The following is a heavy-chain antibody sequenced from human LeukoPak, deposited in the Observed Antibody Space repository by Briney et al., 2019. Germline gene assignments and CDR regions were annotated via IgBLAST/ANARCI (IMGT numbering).Heavy chain of an antibody. Sequence: GGSLRLSCAASGFTFSTYAMHWVRQAPGKGLEWVTFISIDGSNKYYADSVKDRFTISRDNSENTLYLRMNSPRVDDTAVYYCATASSSRPRFFDSWGQGTLVTVSS. CDR2: ISIDGSNK. CDR1: GFTFSTYA. V-gene: IGHV3-30-3*01. CDR3: ATASSSRPRFFDS. J-gene: IGHJ4*02. D-gene: IGHD3-16*02.